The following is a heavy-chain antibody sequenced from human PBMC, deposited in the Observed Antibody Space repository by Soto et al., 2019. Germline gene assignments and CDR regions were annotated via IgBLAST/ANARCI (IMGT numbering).Heavy chain of an antibody. Sequence: QVQLQESGPGLVKPSGTLSLTCAVSGGSISSGDWCWSWVRQSPGKGLEWIGEIYYSGRTTYNPSLKSRVTISADKSENLFSLRLSSVTAADTAVYYCARRACDAIVGSLAYWGQGTLVTVSS. CDR3: ARRACDAIVGSLAY. CDR2: IYYSGRT. D-gene: IGHD1-26*01. J-gene: IGHJ4*02. CDR1: GGSISSGDW. V-gene: IGHV4-4*02.